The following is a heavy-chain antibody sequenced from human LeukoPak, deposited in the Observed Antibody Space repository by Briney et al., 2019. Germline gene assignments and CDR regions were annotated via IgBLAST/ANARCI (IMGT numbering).Heavy chain of an antibody. V-gene: IGHV4-39*07. Sequence: SETLSLTCTVSGGSISTSNYYWGWIRQPPGKGLEWIGNIFYSGSTYYSPSLKSRVTISLDTSKNQFSLKLSSVTAADTAVYYCARTGGEWDHDYWGQGTLVTVSS. J-gene: IGHJ4*02. CDR3: ARTGGEWDHDY. D-gene: IGHD1-26*01. CDR2: IFYSGST. CDR1: GGSISTSNYY.